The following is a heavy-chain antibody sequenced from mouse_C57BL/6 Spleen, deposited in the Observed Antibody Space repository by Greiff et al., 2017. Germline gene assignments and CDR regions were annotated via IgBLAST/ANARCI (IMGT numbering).Heavy chain of an antibody. D-gene: IGHD1-1*02. CDR1: GYTFTDYY. CDR2: INPNNGGT. V-gene: IGHV1-26*01. J-gene: IGHJ2*01. CDR3: GRSEGYYYGYLDY. Sequence: VQLQQSGPELVKPGASVKISCKASGYTFTDYYMNWVKQSHGKSLEWIGDINPNNGGTSYNQKFKGKATLTVDKYSSTAYMELRSLTSEDSAVXYCGRSEGYYYGYLDYRGQGTTLTVSS.